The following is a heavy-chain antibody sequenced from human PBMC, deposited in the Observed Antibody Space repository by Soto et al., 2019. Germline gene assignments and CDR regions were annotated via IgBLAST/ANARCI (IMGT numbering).Heavy chain of an antibody. CDR2: IRSKANSYAT. V-gene: IGHV3-73*01. CDR1: GFTFSGSA. J-gene: IGHJ6*02. CDR3: TRRRDIVVVVAATRSNYGMDV. Sequence: GGSLRLSCAASGFTFSGSAMHWVRQASGKGLEWVGRIRSKANSYATAYAASVKGRFTISRDDSKNAAYLQMNSLKTEDTAVYYCTRRRDIVVVVAATRSNYGMDVWGQGTTVTVSS. D-gene: IGHD2-15*01.